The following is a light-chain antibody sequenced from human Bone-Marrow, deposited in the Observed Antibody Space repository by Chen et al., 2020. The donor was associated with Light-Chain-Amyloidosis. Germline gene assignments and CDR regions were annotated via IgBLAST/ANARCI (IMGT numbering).Light chain of an antibody. J-gene: IGLJ3*02. CDR1: SGSIATNY. CDR3: QSYQGSSQGV. V-gene: IGLV6-57*01. Sequence: NFILTQPHSLSESPGTTLIISCTRSSGSIATNYVQWYQQRPGSSPTTVIYEDDQRPSGVPDRFSGSIDRSSNSASLTISGLKTEDEADYYCQSYQGSSQGVFGGGTKLTVL. CDR2: EDD.